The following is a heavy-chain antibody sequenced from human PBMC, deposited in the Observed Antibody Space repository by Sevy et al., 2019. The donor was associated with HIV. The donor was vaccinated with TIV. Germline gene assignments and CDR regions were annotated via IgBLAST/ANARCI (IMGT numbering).Heavy chain of an antibody. J-gene: IGHJ6*02. CDR2: LIGGGRRT. CDR3: AKRRVQSGLSGGGANYGMDV. Sequence: GGSLRLSCAASGFPFSSYAMSWVRQAPRRGLEWVSTLIGGGRRTYYADSVTGRFIISRDNSRNTLYLQMNSLRAEDMAIYYCAKRRVQSGLSGGGANYGMDVCGRGTTVTVSS. V-gene: IGHV3-23*01. D-gene: IGHD2-8*02. CDR1: GFPFSSYA.